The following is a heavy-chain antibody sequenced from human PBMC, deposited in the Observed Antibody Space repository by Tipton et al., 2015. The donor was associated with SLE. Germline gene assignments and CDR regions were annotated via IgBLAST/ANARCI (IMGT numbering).Heavy chain of an antibody. CDR3: ARDYGSSFDF. CDR1: GGSISSYY. J-gene: IGHJ4*02. CDR2: IYYNGIT. V-gene: IGHV4-59*01. D-gene: IGHD6-13*01. Sequence: TLSLTCTVSGGSISSYYWSWIRQPPGKGLEWIGYIYYNGITNYDPSLKSQVIISVDTSKNQFSLKLTSVTAADTAVYFCARDYGSSFDFWGQGTLVTVSS.